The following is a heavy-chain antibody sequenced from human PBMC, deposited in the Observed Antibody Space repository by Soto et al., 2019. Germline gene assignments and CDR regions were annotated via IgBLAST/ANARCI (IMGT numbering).Heavy chain of an antibody. V-gene: IGHV3-30*18. CDR3: ANEQLGAEGFLEWLPGSYGMDV. D-gene: IGHD3-3*01. CDR1: GFTFSSYG. Sequence: QVQLVESGGGVVQPGRSLRLSCAASGFTFSSYGMHWVRQAPGKGLEWVAVISYDGSNKYYADSVKGRFTISRDNSKNMLYLQMNSLRAEDTAVYYCANEQLGAEGFLEWLPGSYGMDVWGQGTTVTVSS. J-gene: IGHJ6*02. CDR2: ISYDGSNK.